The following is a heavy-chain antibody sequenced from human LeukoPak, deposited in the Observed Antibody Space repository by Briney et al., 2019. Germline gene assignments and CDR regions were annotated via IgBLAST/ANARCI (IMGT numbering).Heavy chain of an antibody. J-gene: IGHJ4*02. CDR3: ARADISYGYYFDY. Sequence: PSETLSLTCTVSGGSISSYYWSWIRQPPGKGLEWIGYIYYSGSTNYNPSLKSRVTISVDTSKNQFSLKLSSVTAADTAVYYCARADISYGYYFDYWGQGTLVTVSS. CDR2: IYYSGST. D-gene: IGHD5-18*01. CDR1: GGSISSYY. V-gene: IGHV4-59*01.